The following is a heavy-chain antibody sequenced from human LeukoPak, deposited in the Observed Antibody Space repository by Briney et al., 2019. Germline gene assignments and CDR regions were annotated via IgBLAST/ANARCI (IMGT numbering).Heavy chain of an antibody. V-gene: IGHV3-7*01. J-gene: IGHJ5*02. CDR2: IKQDGSEK. D-gene: IGHD2-2*01. CDR1: EFTFSSYW. CDR3: ARVLGGLAAMHNWFDP. Sequence: GGSLRLSCAASEFTFSSYWMSWVRQAPGKGLEWVANIKQDGSEKSKNSLYLQMNSLRAEDTAVYYCARVLGGLAAMHNWFDPWGQGTQVTVSS.